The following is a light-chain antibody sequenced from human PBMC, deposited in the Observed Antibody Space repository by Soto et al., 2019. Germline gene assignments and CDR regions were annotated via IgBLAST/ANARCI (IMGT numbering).Light chain of an antibody. CDR3: CSSAPESTYV. CDR1: SDDVGAYNS. CDR2: KGT. Sequence: QSVLAQPASVSGSPGQSITISCTGTSDDVGAYNSVSWYQQLPHKAPQVILYKGTQRPSGVSSRFSGSTSGNAASLTISGLQADDEADYFCCSSAPESTYVFGTGTKATAL. J-gene: IGLJ1*01. V-gene: IGLV2-23*01.